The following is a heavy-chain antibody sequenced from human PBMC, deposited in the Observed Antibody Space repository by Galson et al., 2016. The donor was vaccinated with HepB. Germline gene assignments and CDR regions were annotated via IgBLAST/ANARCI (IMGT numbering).Heavy chain of an antibody. D-gene: IGHD3-22*01. Sequence: LRLSCAGSGFTFSRYNMNWVRQAPGKGLEWLADISISGSTVYYADSVKGRFTISGDNDKNSVYLQMDSLRDEDTAVYYCAREADFYDSTGYFPPFAYWGQGILVTVSS. CDR2: ISISGSTV. CDR1: GFTFSRYN. V-gene: IGHV3-48*03. J-gene: IGHJ4*02. CDR3: AREADFYDSTGYFPPFAY.